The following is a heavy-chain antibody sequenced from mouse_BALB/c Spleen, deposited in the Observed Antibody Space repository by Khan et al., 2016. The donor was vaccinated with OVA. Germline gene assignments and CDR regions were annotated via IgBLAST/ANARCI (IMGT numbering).Heavy chain of an antibody. CDR2: LWGDGST. CDR1: GFSLTNYG. Sequence: QVQLKELGPGLVAPSQSLSITCTVSGFSLTNYGVTWVRQPPGKGLEWLGVLWGDGSTNYHSALISRLSISKENSKSQTFLQLNSLQTDDTATYYCAKWGTGYYAMDYWGQGTSVTVSS. V-gene: IGHV2-3*01. CDR3: AKWGTGYYAMDY. J-gene: IGHJ4*01. D-gene: IGHD4-1*01.